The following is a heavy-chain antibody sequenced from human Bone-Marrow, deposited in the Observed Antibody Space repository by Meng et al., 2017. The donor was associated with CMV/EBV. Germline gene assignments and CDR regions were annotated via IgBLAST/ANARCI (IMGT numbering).Heavy chain of an antibody. Sequence: ASVKVSCKGSGYTFTGYYLHWVRQAAGQGPEWMGWINPKSGATNYAEKFQGRVTLTRDTSINTAYMELSRLTSDDTAVYFCARDGRAPGSSYNFYGIDVWGQGTMVTVSS. V-gene: IGHV1-2*02. CDR3: ARDGRAPGSSYNFYGIDV. CDR2: INPKSGAT. J-gene: IGHJ6*02. CDR1: GYTFTGYY. D-gene: IGHD2-2*01.